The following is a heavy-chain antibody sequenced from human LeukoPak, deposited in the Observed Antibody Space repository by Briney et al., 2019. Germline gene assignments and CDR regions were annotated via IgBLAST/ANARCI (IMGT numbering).Heavy chain of an antibody. J-gene: IGHJ4*02. V-gene: IGHV3-23*01. Sequence: GGSLRLSCAASGFTFSSYAMSWVRQAPGKGLEWVSAISGSGGSTYYADSVKGRFTISRDNSKNTLYLQMNSLRAEDPAVYYCAKAPYYYDSSGYNDWDQGTLVTVSS. D-gene: IGHD3-22*01. CDR2: ISGSGGST. CDR1: GFTFSSYA. CDR3: AKAPYYYDSSGYND.